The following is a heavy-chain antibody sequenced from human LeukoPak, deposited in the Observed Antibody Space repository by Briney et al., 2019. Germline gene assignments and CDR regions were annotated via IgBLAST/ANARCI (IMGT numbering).Heavy chain of an antibody. CDR2: INHSGST. J-gene: IGHJ4*02. V-gene: IGHV4-34*01. CDR3: ARDDGSGYFDY. D-gene: IGHD3-10*01. Sequence: SETLSLACAIYGGSFSGYYWSWIRQPPGKGLEWIGEINHSGSTNYNPSLKSRVTISVDTSKNQFSLKLSSVTAADTAVYYCARDDGSGYFDYWGQGTLVTVSS. CDR1: GGSFSGYY.